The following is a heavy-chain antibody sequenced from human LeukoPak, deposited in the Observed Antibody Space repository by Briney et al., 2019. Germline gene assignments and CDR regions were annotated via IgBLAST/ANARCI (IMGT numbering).Heavy chain of an antibody. V-gene: IGHV3-30*04. J-gene: IGHJ1*01. CDR1: GFSFISYA. CDR2: ISYEGSNK. CDR3: ARGGMSYYDFWSGHSEFQH. D-gene: IGHD3-3*01. Sequence: GGSLRLSCAASGFSFISYAMYWVRQAPGKGLEWVAVISYEGSNKYYADSVKGRFTISRDNAKNSLYLQMNSLRVEDTAVYYCARGGMSYYDFWSGHSEFQHWGQGTLVTVSS.